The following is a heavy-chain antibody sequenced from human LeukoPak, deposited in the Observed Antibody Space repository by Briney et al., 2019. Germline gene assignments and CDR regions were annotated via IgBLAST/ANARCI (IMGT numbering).Heavy chain of an antibody. Sequence: GGSLRLSCAASGFTFSSYSINWVRQAPGKGLEWVANIKQDGSQKYYVHSVKGRFTISRDNAKNSLYLQMNSLRAEDTAVYYCAREKSGSNAAFDYWGQGTLVTVSS. CDR2: IKQDGSQK. CDR1: GFTFSSYS. V-gene: IGHV3-7*01. J-gene: IGHJ4*02. D-gene: IGHD1-26*01. CDR3: AREKSGSNAAFDY.